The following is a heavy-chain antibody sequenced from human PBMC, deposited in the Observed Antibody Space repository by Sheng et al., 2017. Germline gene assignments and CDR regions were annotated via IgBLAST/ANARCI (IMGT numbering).Heavy chain of an antibody. CDR2: IYPGDSDT. Sequence: EVQLVQSGVEVKEPGESLKISCKGSGYTFTTYWIGWVRQMPGKGLEWMGIIYPGDSDTRYSPSFQGQVTISVDKSISSVYLQWRSLKASDTAMYYCARLRGYYIDSPRKGEFDYWGQGTLVTVSS. D-gene: IGHD3-10*01. CDR3: ARLRGYYIDSPRKGEFDY. V-gene: IGHV5-51*03. J-gene: IGHJ4*02. CDR1: GYTFTTYW.